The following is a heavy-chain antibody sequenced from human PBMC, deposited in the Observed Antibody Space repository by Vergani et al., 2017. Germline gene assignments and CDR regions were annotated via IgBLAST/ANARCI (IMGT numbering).Heavy chain of an antibody. CDR3: ARLSYDTTPYLQGGYDC. D-gene: IGHD3-22*01. CDR2: ISARYPST. J-gene: IGHJ4*02. V-gene: IGHV3-23*01. CDR1: GFTFSACP. Sequence: EVQLLESGGGLVQPGGSVRLSCAASGFTFSACPMTWVRQAPGKGLEWVSAISARYPSTYYADSVKGRFTISRDNSKNMLYLQMNSLRAEDTAVYYCARLSYDTTPYLQGGYDCWGQGTLVFVSS.